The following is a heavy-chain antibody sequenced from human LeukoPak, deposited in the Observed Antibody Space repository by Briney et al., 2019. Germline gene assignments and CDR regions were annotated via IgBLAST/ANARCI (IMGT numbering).Heavy chain of an antibody. Sequence: GGSLRLSCAASGFTFSSYGMHWVRQAPGKGLEWVAVIWYDGSNKYYADSVKGRFTISRDNSKNTLYLQMNSLRAEDTAVYFCARDRNYYGSVSFLSSLYYYYYYGMDVWGQGTTVTVSS. CDR1: GFTFSSYG. V-gene: IGHV3-33*01. D-gene: IGHD3-10*01. CDR3: ARDRNYYGSVSFLSSLYYYYYYGMDV. J-gene: IGHJ6*02. CDR2: IWYDGSNK.